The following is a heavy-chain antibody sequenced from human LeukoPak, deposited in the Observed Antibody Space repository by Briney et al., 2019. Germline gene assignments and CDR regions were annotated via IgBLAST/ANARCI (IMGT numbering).Heavy chain of an antibody. CDR2: IIPIFGTA. J-gene: IGHJ5*02. D-gene: IGHD4-11*01. CDR3: ASFGFGNYADNWFDP. V-gene: IGHV1-69*05. Sequence: ASVKVSCKASGGTFSSYAISWVRQAPGQGLEWMGGIIPIFGTANYAQKFQGRVTITTDESTSTAYMELSSLRSEDTAAYYCASFGFGNYADNWFDPWGQGTLVTVSS. CDR1: GGTFSSYA.